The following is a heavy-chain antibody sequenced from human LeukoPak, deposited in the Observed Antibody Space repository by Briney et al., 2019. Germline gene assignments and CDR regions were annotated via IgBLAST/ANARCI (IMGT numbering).Heavy chain of an antibody. CDR2: ISYDGSNK. CDR3: ARDRSDCSSTSCGHYYYYGMDV. V-gene: IGHV3-30*03. Sequence: GGSLRLSCAASGFTFSSYGMHWVRHAPGKGLEWVAVISYDGSNKYYADSVKGRFTISRDNSKNTLYLQMNSLRAEDTAVYYCARDRSDCSSTSCGHYYYYGMDVWGQGTTVTVSS. J-gene: IGHJ6*02. CDR1: GFTFSSYG. D-gene: IGHD2-2*01.